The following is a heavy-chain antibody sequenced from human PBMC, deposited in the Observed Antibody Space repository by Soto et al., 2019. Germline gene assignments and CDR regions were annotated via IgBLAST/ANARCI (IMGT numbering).Heavy chain of an antibody. V-gene: IGHV1-18*04. D-gene: IGHD3-22*01. CDR1: GYTFTNYG. Sequence: QVQLVQSEAEVKKPGASVKVSCKASGYTFTNYGIFWLRQAPGQGLEWTGWINPYNGNTYYAQKVQGRVTMTTDTSTTTAYMELRSLRSDDTAVYYCARVPTDSSGYYKYYFDYLGQGTLVTVSS. CDR2: INPYNGNT. CDR3: ARVPTDSSGYYKYYFDY. J-gene: IGHJ4*02.